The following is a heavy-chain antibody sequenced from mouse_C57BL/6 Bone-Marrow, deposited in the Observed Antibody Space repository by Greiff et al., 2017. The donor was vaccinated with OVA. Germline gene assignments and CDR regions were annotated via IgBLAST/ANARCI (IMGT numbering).Heavy chain of an antibody. CDR1: GFTFSDSG. Sequence: EVQLVESGGGLVKPGGSLKLSCAASGFTFSDSGMHWVRQAPEKGLEWVAYISSGSSTIYYADTVKGRFTISRDNAKNTLFLQMTSLRSEDTAMYYCADGYYWYFDVWGTGTTVTVSS. D-gene: IGHD2-3*01. CDR2: ISSGSSTI. J-gene: IGHJ1*03. CDR3: ADGYYWYFDV. V-gene: IGHV5-17*01.